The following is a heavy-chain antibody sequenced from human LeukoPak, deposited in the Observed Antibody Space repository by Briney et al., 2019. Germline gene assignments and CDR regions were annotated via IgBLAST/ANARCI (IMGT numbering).Heavy chain of an antibody. CDR1: EGTFNSYG. CDR3: ARGPIDYYYMDV. V-gene: IGHV1-69*04. CDR2: IIPILGIT. J-gene: IGHJ6*03. Sequence: GASVKVSCKASEGTFNSYGISWVRQAPGQWLEWMGRIIPILGITNYAQKFQGRVTITADKSTNTAYMELSSLRSEDTAVFYCARGPIDYYYMDVWGKGTTVTVSS.